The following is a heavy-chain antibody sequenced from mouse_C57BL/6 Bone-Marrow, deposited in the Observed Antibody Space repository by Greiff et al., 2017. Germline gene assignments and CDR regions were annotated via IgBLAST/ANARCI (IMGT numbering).Heavy chain of an antibody. D-gene: IGHD2-5*01. Sequence: QVQLQQSGAELARPGASVKLSCKASGYTFTSYGISWVKQRTGQGLEWIGEIYPRSGNTYYNEKFKGKATLTVDKPSSTAYMQLSSLTSEDSAVYYCARGAYSNYVFYAMDYWGQGTSVTVSS. J-gene: IGHJ4*01. V-gene: IGHV1-81*01. CDR1: GYTFTSYG. CDR2: IYPRSGNT. CDR3: ARGAYSNYVFYAMDY.